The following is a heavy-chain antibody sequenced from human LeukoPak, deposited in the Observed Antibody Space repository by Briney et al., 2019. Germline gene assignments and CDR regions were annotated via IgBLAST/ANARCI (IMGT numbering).Heavy chain of an antibody. CDR2: IYTSGST. Sequence: SETLSLTCTVSGGSISSSSYYWGWIRQPPGKGLEWIGRIYTSGSTNYNPSLKSRVTMSVDTSKNQFSLKLSSVTAADTAVYYCAGTRITMVRGGGFDYWGQGTLVTVSS. CDR3: AGTRITMVRGGGFDY. D-gene: IGHD3-10*01. V-gene: IGHV4-61*05. CDR1: GGSISSSSYY. J-gene: IGHJ4*02.